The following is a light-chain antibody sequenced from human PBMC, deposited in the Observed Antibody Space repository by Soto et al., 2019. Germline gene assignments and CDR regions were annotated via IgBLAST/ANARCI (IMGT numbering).Light chain of an antibody. V-gene: IGKV1-33*01. J-gene: IGKJ1*01. CDR3: QQYGNVPKT. CDR2: AAS. Sequence: DIQMTQSPSSLSASVGERVTITCQASQDISNYLNWYQQKPGKAPKLLIYAASNLGTGVPSRFSGSGSVTDFTFTISSLQPEDIATYYCQQYGNVPKTFDQGTKVEIK. CDR1: QDISNY.